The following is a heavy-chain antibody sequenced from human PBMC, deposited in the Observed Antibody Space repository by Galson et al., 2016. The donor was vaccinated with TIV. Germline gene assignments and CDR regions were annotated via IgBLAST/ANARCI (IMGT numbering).Heavy chain of an antibody. D-gene: IGHD1-1*01. J-gene: IGHJ4*02. V-gene: IGHV3-7*01. CDR1: GFSFRSYW. Sequence: SLRLSCAASGFSFRSYWMSWVRQAPGKGLQWVANIKEDGSEIYYVDSVKGRFTISRGNAKNSLYLQMSSLRAEDTAMYYCSRDLTTGNPGYDYWGQGTLVTVSS. CDR3: SRDLTTGNPGYDY. CDR2: IKEDGSEI.